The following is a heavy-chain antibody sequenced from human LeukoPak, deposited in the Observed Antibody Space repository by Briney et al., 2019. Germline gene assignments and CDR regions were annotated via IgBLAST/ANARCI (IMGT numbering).Heavy chain of an antibody. CDR1: GGTFSSYA. V-gene: IGHV1-69*04. Sequence: GASVKVSCKASGGTFSSYAISWVRQAPGQGLEWMGRIIPILGIANYAQKFQGRVTITADKSTSTAYMELSSLRSEDTAVYYCARDLSDYVWGSPVRWFDPWGQGTLVTVSS. J-gene: IGHJ5*02. D-gene: IGHD3-16*01. CDR3: ARDLSDYVWGSPVRWFDP. CDR2: IIPILGIA.